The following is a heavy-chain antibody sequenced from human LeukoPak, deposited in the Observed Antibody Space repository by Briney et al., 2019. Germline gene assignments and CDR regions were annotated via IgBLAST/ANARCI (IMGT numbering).Heavy chain of an antibody. V-gene: IGHV4-4*07. CDR2: IYTSGST. CDR1: GGSISSYY. D-gene: IGHD6-19*01. Sequence: SETLSLTCTVSGGSISSYYWSWIRQPAEQGLEWIGRIYTSGSTNYNPSLKSRVTMSVDTSKIQFSLKLSSVTAADTAVYYCARDGSSSGFRNWFDPWGQGTLVTVSS. J-gene: IGHJ5*02. CDR3: ARDGSSSGFRNWFDP.